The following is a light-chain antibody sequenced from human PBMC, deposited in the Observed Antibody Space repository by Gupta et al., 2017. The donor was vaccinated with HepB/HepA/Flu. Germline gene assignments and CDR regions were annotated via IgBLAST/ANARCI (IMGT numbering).Light chain of an antibody. CDR1: SLRSYY. Sequence: SSELTQDPAVSVALGQTVRITCQGDSLRSYYASWYQQKPGQAPVLVIYGKNNRPSGIPERFSGSSSGNTASLTITGAQAEDEADYYCNSRDSSGNHAVFGTGTKVTVL. V-gene: IGLV3-19*01. CDR3: NSRDSSGNHAV. CDR2: GKN. J-gene: IGLJ1*01.